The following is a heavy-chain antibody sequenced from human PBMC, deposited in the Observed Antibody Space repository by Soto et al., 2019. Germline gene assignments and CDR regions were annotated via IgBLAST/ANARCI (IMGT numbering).Heavy chain of an antibody. J-gene: IGHJ4*02. D-gene: IGHD3-22*01. Sequence: PGESLKIYCKGSGYSFAVYWITWVRQKPGKGLEWMGRIDPSDSQTYYSPSFRGHVTISATKSITTVFLQWSSLRASDTAIYYCARQIYDSDTGPNFQYYFDSWGQGTPVTVSS. CDR1: GYSFAVYW. CDR3: ARQIYDSDTGPNFQYYFDS. V-gene: IGHV5-10-1*01. CDR2: IDPSDSQT.